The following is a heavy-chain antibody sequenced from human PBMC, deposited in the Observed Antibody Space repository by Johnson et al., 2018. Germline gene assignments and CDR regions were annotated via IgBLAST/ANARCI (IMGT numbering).Heavy chain of an antibody. CDR3: ARRPMGYCSGGSCSLSYYYYYMDV. V-gene: IGHV3-30-3*01. CDR1: GFTFSSYA. J-gene: IGHJ6*03. D-gene: IGHD2-15*01. Sequence: VQLVESGGGVVQPGRSLRLSCAASGFTFSSYAMHWVRQAPGKGLEWVAVISYDGSNKYYADSVKGRLTISRANSKNTLYLQMNSLRAEDTAVYYCARRPMGYCSGGSCSLSYYYYYMDVWGKGTTVTVSS. CDR2: ISYDGSNK.